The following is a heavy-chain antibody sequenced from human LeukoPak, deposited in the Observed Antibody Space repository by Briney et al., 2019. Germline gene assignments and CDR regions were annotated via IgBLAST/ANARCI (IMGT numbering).Heavy chain of an antibody. Sequence: GGSLRLSCTASGFTFGDYAMSWVRQAPGKGLEWVGFIRSKAYGGTTEYAASVKGRFTISRDDSKSIAYLQMNSLKTEDTAVYYCTRDCGTTYYDFWSGYSNWFDPWGQGTLVTVSS. CDR3: TRDCGTTYYDFWSGYSNWFDP. CDR1: GFTFGDYA. V-gene: IGHV3-49*04. J-gene: IGHJ5*02. D-gene: IGHD3-3*01. CDR2: IRSKAYGGTT.